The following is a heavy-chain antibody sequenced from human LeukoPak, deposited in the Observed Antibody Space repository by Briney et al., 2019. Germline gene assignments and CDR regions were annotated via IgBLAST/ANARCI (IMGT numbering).Heavy chain of an antibody. J-gene: IGHJ3*02. CDR2: VNPSGDST. V-gene: IGHV1-46*01. CDR3: ARGRDGYNDAYDI. D-gene: IGHD5-24*01. CDR1: GYTFSNYN. Sequence: GASVKVSCTASGYTFSNYNIHWLRQAPGHGLEWMGIVNPSGDSTNYAQNFQGRVTMTGDTSTSTVYMELSSLRSEDTAVYYCARGRDGYNDAYDIWGQGTMVTVTS.